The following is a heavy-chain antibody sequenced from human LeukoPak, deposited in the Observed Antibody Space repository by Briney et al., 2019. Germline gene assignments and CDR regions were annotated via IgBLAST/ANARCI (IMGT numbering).Heavy chain of an antibody. CDR1: GFTFRSYN. Sequence: GGSLRLSCAASGFTFRSYNMNWVRQAPGKGLEWVSSISSSSSYIYFADSMKGRFTISRDNAKNSLYLQMNSLRAEDTAVYYCARGYCSSTSCYDYWGQGTLVTVSS. CDR2: ISSSSSYI. V-gene: IGHV3-21*01. J-gene: IGHJ4*02. CDR3: ARGYCSSTSCYDY. D-gene: IGHD2-2*01.